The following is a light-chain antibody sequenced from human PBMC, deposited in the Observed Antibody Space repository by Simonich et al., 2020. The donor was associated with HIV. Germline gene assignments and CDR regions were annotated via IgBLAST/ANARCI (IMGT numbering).Light chain of an antibody. V-gene: IGLV2-14*01. CDR2: DVS. CDR1: SSDVGVYNY. CDR3: SSYTSSSTHWV. J-gene: IGLJ3*02. Sequence: QSALTQPASVSGSPGQSIPTSCPGTSSDVGVYNYVSWYQQHPGKAPKLMIYDVSNRPSGVSKRFSGSKSGNTASLTISGLQAEDEADYYCSSYTSSSTHWVFGGGTKLTVL.